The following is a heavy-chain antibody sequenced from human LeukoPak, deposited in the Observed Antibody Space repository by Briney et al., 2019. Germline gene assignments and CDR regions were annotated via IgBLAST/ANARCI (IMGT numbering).Heavy chain of an antibody. CDR3: ARHSFRFYYGSGSYSDAFDI. J-gene: IGHJ3*02. V-gene: IGHV4-4*02. D-gene: IGHD3-10*01. CDR1: GGSISSSNW. Sequence: PSGTLSLTCAVSGGSISSSNWWSWVRQPPGKGLEWIGEIYHSGSTNYNPSLKSRVTISVDTSKNQFSLKLSSVTAADTAVYYCARHSFRFYYGSGSYSDAFDIWGQGTMVTVSS. CDR2: IYHSGST.